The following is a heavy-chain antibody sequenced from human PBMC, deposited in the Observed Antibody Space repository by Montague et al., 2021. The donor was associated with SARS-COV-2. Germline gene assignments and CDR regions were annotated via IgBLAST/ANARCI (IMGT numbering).Heavy chain of an antibody. CDR3: AGRLIGGHALSH. CDR1: GDSITRGW. D-gene: IGHD2-15*01. J-gene: IGHJ4*02. V-gene: IGHV4-4*02. CDR2: IYHTGTT. Sequence: SETLSLTCAVSGDSITRGWWSWVRQPPGKGLEWIGEIYHTGTTNYNPSLRSRVTISMDRSRNQVSLSLNFVTAADTAVYYCAGRLIGGHALSHWGQGTLVTVSS.